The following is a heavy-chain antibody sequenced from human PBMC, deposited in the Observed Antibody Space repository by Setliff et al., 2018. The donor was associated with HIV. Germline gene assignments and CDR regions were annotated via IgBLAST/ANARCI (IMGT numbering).Heavy chain of an antibody. J-gene: IGHJ4*02. D-gene: IGHD1-26*01. CDR1: GGSFMGYY. CDR2: TNHSGNT. CDR3: ARGHGVYSGSYLAVYFDY. Sequence: SETLSLTCAVYGGSFMGYYWNWIRQPPGKGLEWIGETNHSGNTNSNPSLKSRVTISVDPSKSQFSLKVSSVTAADTAVYYCARGHGVYSGSYLAVYFDYWGQGTLVTVSS. V-gene: IGHV4-34*01.